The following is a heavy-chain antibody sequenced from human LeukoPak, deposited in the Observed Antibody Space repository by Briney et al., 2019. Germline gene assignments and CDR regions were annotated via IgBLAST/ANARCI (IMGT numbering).Heavy chain of an antibody. V-gene: IGHV4-39*07. CDR2: IYYSGST. D-gene: IGHD5-12*01. CDR1: GGSISSSSYY. Sequence: PSETLSLTCTVSGGSISSSSYYWGWIRQPPGKGLEWIGSIYYSGSTYYNPSLKSRVTISVDTSKNQFSLKLSSVTAADTAVYYCARGYSGYGINYHRWFDPWGQGTLVTVSS. CDR3: ARGYSGYGINYHRWFDP. J-gene: IGHJ5*02.